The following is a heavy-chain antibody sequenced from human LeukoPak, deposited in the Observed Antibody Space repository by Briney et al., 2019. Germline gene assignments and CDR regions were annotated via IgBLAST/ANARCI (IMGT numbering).Heavy chain of an antibody. CDR1: GFTFDDYA. V-gene: IGHV3-43*02. J-gene: IGHJ4*02. CDR3: ANPGNDY. CDR2: ISGDGGST. D-gene: IGHD1-1*01. Sequence: PGGSLRLSFAASGFTFDDYAMHWVRQAPGKGLEWVSLISGDGGSTYYADSVKGRSTISRDNSKNSLYLQMNSLRTEDTALYYCANPGNDYWGQGTLVTVSS.